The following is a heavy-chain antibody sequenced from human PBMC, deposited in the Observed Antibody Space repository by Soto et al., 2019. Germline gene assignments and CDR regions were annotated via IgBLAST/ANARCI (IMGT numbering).Heavy chain of an antibody. CDR2: ISGSGGST. CDR1: GFTFSSYA. V-gene: IGHV3-23*01. Sequence: GGSLRLSCAASGFTFSSYAMSWVRQAPGKGLEWVSAISGSGGSTYYADSVKGRFTISRDNSKNTLYLQMNSLRAEDTAVYYCAKTFGVEYFDYDSRGSYFDYWGQGTLVTVSS. J-gene: IGHJ4*02. CDR3: AKTFGVEYFDYDSRGSYFDY. D-gene: IGHD3-22*01.